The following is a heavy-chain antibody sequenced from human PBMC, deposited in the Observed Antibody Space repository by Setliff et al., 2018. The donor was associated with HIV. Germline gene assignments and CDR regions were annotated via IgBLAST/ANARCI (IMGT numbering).Heavy chain of an antibody. J-gene: IGHJ4*02. CDR1: ADTFTNCL. CDR2: INPSGGEP. D-gene: IGHD1-26*01. Sequence: GASVKVSCKASADTFTNCLINWVRQAPGQGLEWMGMINPSGGEPSYAQRFQGRVTMTRDTSTSTAYMELSSLRSEDTAVYYCARGGEGMALYPDYWGQGTLVTVSS. V-gene: IGHV1-46*01. CDR3: ARGGEGMALYPDY.